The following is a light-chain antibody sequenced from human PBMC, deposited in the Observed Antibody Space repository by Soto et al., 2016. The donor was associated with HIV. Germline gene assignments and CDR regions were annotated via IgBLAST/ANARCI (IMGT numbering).Light chain of an antibody. J-gene: IGLJ2*01. CDR1: TLGDKY. CDR2: QDN. CDR3: QTWDNTTVI. Sequence: SYELTQPPSVSVSPGQTAYISCSGDTLGDKYTCWYQQRPGQSPVLVISQDNKRPSGIPERFSGSKSGNTATLTISGTQAVDEADYYCQTWDNTTVIFGGGTKLERP. V-gene: IGLV3-1*01.